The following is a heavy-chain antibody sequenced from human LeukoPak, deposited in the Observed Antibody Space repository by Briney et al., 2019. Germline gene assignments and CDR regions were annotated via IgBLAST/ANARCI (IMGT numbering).Heavy chain of an antibody. J-gene: IGHJ4*02. V-gene: IGHV3-23*01. Sequence: PGGSLRLSCADSGFTFSNYAMSWVRQAPGKGLGWVSAIGGSTYYADSVKGRFTISRDNSKNTLYLQMNSLRAEDTAVYYCASLQDYDYVWGSYRYPDYWGQGTLVTVSS. CDR2: IGGST. CDR1: GFTFSNYA. D-gene: IGHD3-16*02. CDR3: ASLQDYDYVWGSYRYPDY.